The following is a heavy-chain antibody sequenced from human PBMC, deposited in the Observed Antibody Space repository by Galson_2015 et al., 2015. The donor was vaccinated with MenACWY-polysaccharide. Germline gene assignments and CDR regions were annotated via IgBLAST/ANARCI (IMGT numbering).Heavy chain of an antibody. CDR2: ISLDGRNT. CDR1: GFTFTSYT. D-gene: IGHD3-3*01. J-gene: IGHJ5*02. Sequence: SLRLSCAASGFTFTSYTMSWIRQAPGKGPEWVTVISLDGRNTYYADPVKGRFTISRDNSKNTLYLQINSLRAEDTAVYYCAKDSTDFWSVAGRFDHWGQGTLVTLSS. CDR3: AKDSTDFWSVAGRFDH. V-gene: IGHV3-23*01.